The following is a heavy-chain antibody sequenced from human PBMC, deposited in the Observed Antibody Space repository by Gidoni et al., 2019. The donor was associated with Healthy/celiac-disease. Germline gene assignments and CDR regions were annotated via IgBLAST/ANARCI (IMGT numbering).Heavy chain of an antibody. D-gene: IGHD3-10*01. CDR1: GGSFSGYY. J-gene: IGHJ5*02. Sequence: QVQLQQWGAGLLKPSETLSLTCAVYGGSFSGYYWSWIRQPPGKGLEWIGEINHSGSTTYNPSLKSRVTISVDTSKNQFSLKLSSVTAADTAVYYCARKITMVRGVIIKGWFDPWGQGTLVTVSS. CDR3: ARKITMVRGVIIKGWFDP. V-gene: IGHV4-34*01. CDR2: INHSGST.